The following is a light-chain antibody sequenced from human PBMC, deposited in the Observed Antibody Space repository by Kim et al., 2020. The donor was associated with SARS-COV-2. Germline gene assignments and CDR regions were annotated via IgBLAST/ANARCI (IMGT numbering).Light chain of an antibody. Sequence: DIQMTQSPSSVSASVGDRVTVTCRASQGISSCVAWYQQKPGNAPKLLIYAASSLQSGVPSRFSGSGSGTDFTLPISSLQPEDFATYDCEQANRFTYSVGQGTKLEI. V-gene: IGKV1-12*01. CDR3: EQANRFTYS. J-gene: IGKJ2*03. CDR2: AAS. CDR1: QGISSC.